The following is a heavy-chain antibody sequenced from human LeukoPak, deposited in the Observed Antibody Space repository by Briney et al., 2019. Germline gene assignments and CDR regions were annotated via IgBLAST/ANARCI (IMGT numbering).Heavy chain of an antibody. V-gene: IGHV4-38-2*01. J-gene: IGHJ4*02. CDR3: ARTMVVTRLED. CDR2: IYHSGST. Sequence: SETLSLTCAVSGYSISSGYYWGWIRQPPGKGLEWIGSIYHSGSTYYNPSLKSRVTISVDTSKSQFSLNLTSLTAADTAVYYCARTMVVTRLEDWGQGTLVTVSS. CDR1: GYSISSGYY. D-gene: IGHD4-23*01.